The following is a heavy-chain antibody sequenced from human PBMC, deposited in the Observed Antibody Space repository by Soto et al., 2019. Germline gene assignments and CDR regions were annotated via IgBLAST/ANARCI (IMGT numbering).Heavy chain of an antibody. Sequence: SVKVSCKASGGTFSSYTISWVRQAPGQGLEWMGRIIPILPIASYAQKFQGRVTITADKSTSTAYMELSSLRSEDTALYYCARGVDTAMSDDAFDIWGQGTMVTVSS. CDR2: IIPILPIA. V-gene: IGHV1-69*02. J-gene: IGHJ3*02. D-gene: IGHD5-18*01. CDR1: GGTFSSYT. CDR3: ARGVDTAMSDDAFDI.